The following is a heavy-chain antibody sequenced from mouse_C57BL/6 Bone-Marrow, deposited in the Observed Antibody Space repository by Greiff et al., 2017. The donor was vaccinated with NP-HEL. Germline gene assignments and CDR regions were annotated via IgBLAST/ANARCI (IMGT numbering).Heavy chain of an antibody. CDR2: IYPGDGDT. V-gene: IGHV1-80*01. CDR3: ARNGYYAAWFAY. CDR1: GYAFSSYW. Sequence: VKLQESGAELVKPGASVKISCKASGYAFSSYWMNWVKQRPGKGLEWIGQIYPGDGDTNYNGKFKGKATLTADKSSSTAYMQLSSLTSEDSAVYFCARNGYYAAWFAYWGQGTLVTVSA. J-gene: IGHJ3*01. D-gene: IGHD2-3*01.